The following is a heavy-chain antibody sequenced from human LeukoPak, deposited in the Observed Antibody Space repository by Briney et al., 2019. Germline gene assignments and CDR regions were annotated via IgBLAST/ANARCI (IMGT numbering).Heavy chain of an antibody. CDR3: ARDKIVGATHFDY. V-gene: IGHV3-7*01. CDR2: IKQDGSEK. CDR1: GFTFSTYW. J-gene: IGHJ4*02. Sequence: GGSLRLSCAASGFTFSTYWMSWVRQAPGKGLEWVANIKQDGSEKYYVDSVKGRFTISRDNAKNSLYLQMNSLRAEDTAVYYCARDKIVGATHFDYWGQGTLVTVSS. D-gene: IGHD1-26*01.